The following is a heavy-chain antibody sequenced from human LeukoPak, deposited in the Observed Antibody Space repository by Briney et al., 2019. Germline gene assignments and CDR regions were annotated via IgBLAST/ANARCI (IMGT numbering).Heavy chain of an antibody. D-gene: IGHD3-16*02. J-gene: IGHJ4*02. CDR2: INPSGGST. V-gene: IGHV1-46*01. Sequence: GASVKVSCKASGYTFTSHYMHWVRQAPGQGLEWMGIINPSGGSTSYAQKFQGRLTMTRDTSTSTVYMELSSLRSEDTAVYYCSRGMITFGGVIVPLGYWGQGTLVTVSS. CDR1: GYTFTSHY. CDR3: SRGMITFGGVIVPLGY.